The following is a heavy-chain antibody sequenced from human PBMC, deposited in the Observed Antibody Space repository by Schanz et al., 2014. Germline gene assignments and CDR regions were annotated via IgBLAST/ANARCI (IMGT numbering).Heavy chain of an antibody. CDR1: GYTFTTYA. CDR2: ISVYTGNT. J-gene: IGHJ4*02. D-gene: IGHD3-3*01. CDR3: ATSAGRDFWSGYYTRFDY. Sequence: QVQLVQSGAEVKKPGASVRVSCKASGYTFTTYAMSWVRQAPGQGLEWVGWISVYTGNTKYGQKVQGRVTMTADTSTNTAYMVLRSLRSDDTAVYYCATSAGRDFWSGYYTRFDYWGQGTLVTVSS. V-gene: IGHV1-18*01.